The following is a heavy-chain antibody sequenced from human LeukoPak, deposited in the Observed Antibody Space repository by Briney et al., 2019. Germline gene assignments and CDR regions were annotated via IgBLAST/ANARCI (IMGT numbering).Heavy chain of an antibody. D-gene: IGHD5-18*01. CDR2: ISAYNGNT. J-gene: IGHJ6*03. V-gene: IGHV1-18*01. CDR3: AREREGNTWIQLWSNYYYMDV. CDR1: GYTFTSYG. Sequence: ASVKVSCKASGYTFTSYGISWVRQAPGQGLEWMGWISAYNGNTNYAQKLQGRATMTTDTSTSTAYMELRSLRSDDTAVYYCAREREGNTWIQLWSNYYYMDVWGKGTTVTISS.